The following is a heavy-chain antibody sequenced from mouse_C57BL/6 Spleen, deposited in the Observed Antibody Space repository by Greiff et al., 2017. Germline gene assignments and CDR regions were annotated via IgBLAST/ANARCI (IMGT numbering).Heavy chain of an antibody. D-gene: IGHD1-1*01. CDR2: IYPGDGDT. Sequence: QVQLKQSGPELVKPGASVKISCKASGYAFSSSWMNWVKQRPGKGLEWIGRIYPGDGDTNYNGKFKGKATLTADKSSSTAYMQLSSLTSEDSAVYFCAVTTTVVSPFAYWGQGTLVTVSA. J-gene: IGHJ3*01. CDR1: GYAFSSSW. CDR3: AVTTTVVSPFAY. V-gene: IGHV1-82*01.